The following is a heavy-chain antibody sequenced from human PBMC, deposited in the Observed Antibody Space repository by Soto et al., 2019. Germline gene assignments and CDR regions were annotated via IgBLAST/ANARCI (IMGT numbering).Heavy chain of an antibody. J-gene: IGHJ6*02. V-gene: IGHV2-70*13. CDR3: ERSIRGPRRFNGMDV. Sequence: GPTLVNPTDTLTLTRTFSGFSLTSPVMCVSWIRQSAGKALEWLALIERDDDDKYYSTSLKTRLTISKDTRKNQVVLTMANMEPADTANYYCERSIRGPRRFNGMDVWGQGTKVTVYS. D-gene: IGHD1-20*01. CDR2: IERDDDDK. CDR1: GFSLTSPVMC.